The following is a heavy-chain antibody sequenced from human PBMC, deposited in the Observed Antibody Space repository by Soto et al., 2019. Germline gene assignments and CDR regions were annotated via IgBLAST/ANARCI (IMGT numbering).Heavy chain of an antibody. V-gene: IGHV4-30-2*01. Sequence: QLQLQESGSRLVKPSETLSLTCGVSGGSITSGGSVWSWIRQPPGRGLEWIGYIYHSGSTDYNPSLRSRVTISLDRSKNQISLKLISVTAADTAVYYCASGRDWFGPWGQGTLVTASS. J-gene: IGHJ5*02. CDR1: GGSITSGGSV. CDR3: ASGRDWFGP. CDR2: IYHSGST.